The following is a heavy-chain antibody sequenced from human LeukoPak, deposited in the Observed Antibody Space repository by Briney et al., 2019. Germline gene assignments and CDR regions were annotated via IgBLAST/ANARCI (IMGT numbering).Heavy chain of an antibody. D-gene: IGHD5-18*01. J-gene: IGHJ4*02. CDR2: INPNSGGT. Sequence: ASVKVSCKASGYTFTGYYMHWVRQAPGQGLEWMGWINPNSGGTNYAQKFQGRVTMTRDTSISTAYMELSRLRSDGTAVYYCARDPGTAMVEYYFDYWGQGTLVTVSS. V-gene: IGHV1-2*02. CDR1: GYTFTGYY. CDR3: ARDPGTAMVEYYFDY.